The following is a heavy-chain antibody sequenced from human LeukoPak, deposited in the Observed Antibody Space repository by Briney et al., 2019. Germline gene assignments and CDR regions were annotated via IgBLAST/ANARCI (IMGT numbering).Heavy chain of an antibody. CDR3: ASATVTMGYYYYYMDV. V-gene: IGHV3-21*04. Sequence: SGGSLRLSCAASGFTFSGSTMNWVRQAPGKGLEWVSFISTSSSYIYYADSVKGRFTISRDNSKNTLYLQMNSLRAEDTAVYYCASATVTMGYYYYYMDVWGKGTTVTISS. D-gene: IGHD4-17*01. CDR1: GFTFSGST. CDR2: ISTSSSYI. J-gene: IGHJ6*03.